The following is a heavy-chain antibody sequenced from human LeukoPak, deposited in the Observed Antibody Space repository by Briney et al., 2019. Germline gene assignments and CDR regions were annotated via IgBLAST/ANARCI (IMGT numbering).Heavy chain of an antibody. D-gene: IGHD2-2*01. CDR1: GFTFSSYW. J-gene: IGHJ4*02. CDR3: ARVPGCSSTSCLGTFDY. CDR2: IKQDGSEK. Sequence: GGSLSLSCAASGFTFSSYWMSWVRQAPGKGLEWVANIKQDGSEKYYVDSVKGRFTISRDNAKNSLYLQMNSLRAEDTAVYYCARVPGCSSTSCLGTFDYGGQGTLVTVSS. V-gene: IGHV3-7*01.